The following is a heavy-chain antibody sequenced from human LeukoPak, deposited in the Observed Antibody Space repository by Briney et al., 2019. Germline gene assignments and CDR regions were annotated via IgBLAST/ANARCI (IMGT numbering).Heavy chain of an antibody. CDR3: ARGLELPDAFDI. V-gene: IGHV1-8*01. D-gene: IGHD1-7*01. CDR2: MNPNSGNT. J-gene: IGHJ3*02. Sequence: ASVKVSCKASGYTFTSYDINWVRQATGQGLEWMGWMNPNSGNTGYAQKFQDRVTMTRNTSISTAYMELSSLRSEDTAVYYCARGLELPDAFDIWGQGTMVTVSS. CDR1: GYTFTSYD.